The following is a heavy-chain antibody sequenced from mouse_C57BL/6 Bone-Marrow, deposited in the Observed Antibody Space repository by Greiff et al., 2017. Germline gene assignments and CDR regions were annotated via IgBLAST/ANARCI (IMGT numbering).Heavy chain of an antibody. J-gene: IGHJ2*01. CDR1: GFTFSDYR. CDR2: ISSGSSTI. Sequence: EVQLVESGGGLVKPGGSLKLSCAASGFTFSDYRMHWVRQAPEKGLEWVAYISSGSSTIYYADTVKGRFTISRDNAKNTLFLQMTSLRSEDTAMYYCARRDYSDYWGQGTTLTVSS. CDR3: ARRDYSDY. V-gene: IGHV5-17*01.